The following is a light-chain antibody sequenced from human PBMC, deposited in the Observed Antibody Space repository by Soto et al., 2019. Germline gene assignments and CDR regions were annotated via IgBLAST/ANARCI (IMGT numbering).Light chain of an antibody. J-gene: IGLJ6*01. CDR2: TNN. CDR3: TSYTPTGALV. Sequence: QSVLTQPPSVSGTPGHTVSISCSGSTSNLGGNTVNWYQQLPGTAPKLLIYTNNQRPSGVPDRFSGSKSGNTASLTISGLQSEDEADYYCTSYTPTGALVFGSGTKLTVL. V-gene: IGLV1-44*01. CDR1: TSNLGGNT.